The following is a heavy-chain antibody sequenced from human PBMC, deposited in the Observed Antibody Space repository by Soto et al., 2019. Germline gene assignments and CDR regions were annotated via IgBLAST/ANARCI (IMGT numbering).Heavy chain of an antibody. CDR2: ISSSGNTK. V-gene: IGHV3-48*03. Sequence: GGSLRLSCAASGFTFNGYEVIWVRQAPGKGLEWVSYISSSGNTKFYADSVKGRFTISRDNAKNSLYLQMNSLRAEDTAVYYCARDQFSTIFGVVIAPYYYGMDVWGQGTTVTVSS. CDR3: ARDQFSTIFGVVIAPYYYGMDV. CDR1: GFTFNGYE. J-gene: IGHJ6*02. D-gene: IGHD3-3*01.